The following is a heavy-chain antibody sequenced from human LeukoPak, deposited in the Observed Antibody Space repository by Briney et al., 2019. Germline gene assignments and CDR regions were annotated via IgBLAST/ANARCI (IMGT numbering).Heavy chain of an antibody. CDR2: ISYDGSNK. CDR3: ASPSYDFWSGYYGY. V-gene: IGHV3-30*04. D-gene: IGHD3-3*01. CDR1: GFTFSSYA. Sequence: PGGSLRLSCAASGFTFSSYAMHWVRQAPGKGLEWVAVISYDGSNKYYADSVKGRFTISRDNSKNTPYLQMNSLRAEDTAVYYCASPSYDFWSGYYGYWGQGTLVTVSS. J-gene: IGHJ4*02.